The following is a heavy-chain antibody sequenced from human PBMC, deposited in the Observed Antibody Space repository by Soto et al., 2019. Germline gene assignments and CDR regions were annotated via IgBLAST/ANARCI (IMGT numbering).Heavy chain of an antibody. CDR2: INPGGSIT. J-gene: IGHJ4*02. V-gene: IGHV3-74*01. CDR1: GFTFSSYW. D-gene: IGHD2-8*01. CDR3: ARVPTGKYGVWNY. Sequence: EEQLVESGGGLVQPGGSLRLSCAASGFTFSSYWMHWVRQAQVKGLVWVSRINPGGSITAYADSVKGRFTISRDNAKNTLYLQMNTLRGDDTAVYYCARVPTGKYGVWNYWGQGTLVTVSS.